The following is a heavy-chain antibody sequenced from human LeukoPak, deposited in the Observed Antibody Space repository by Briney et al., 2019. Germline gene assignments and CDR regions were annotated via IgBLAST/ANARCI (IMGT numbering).Heavy chain of an antibody. D-gene: IGHD4-17*01. CDR2: IYHSGST. CDR3: ATPTVTTAYDAFDI. V-gene: IGHV4-4*02. Sequence: SGTLSLTCAVSGGSISSSNWWSWVRQPPGKGLEWIGEIYHSGSTNYNPSLKSRVTISVDKSKNQFSLKLSSVTAADTAVYYCATPTVTTAYDAFDIWGQGTMVTVSS. CDR1: GGSISSSNW. J-gene: IGHJ3*02.